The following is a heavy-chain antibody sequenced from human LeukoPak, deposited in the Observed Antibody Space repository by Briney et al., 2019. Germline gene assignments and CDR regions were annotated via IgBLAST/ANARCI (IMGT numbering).Heavy chain of an antibody. D-gene: IGHD3-10*01. CDR2: INPNSGGT. CDR3: ARGPYTMVRGVIIEY. J-gene: IGHJ4*02. V-gene: IGHV1-2*02. CDR1: GYTFTGYY. Sequence: ASVKVSCKASGYTFTGYYMHWVRQAPGQGLEWMGWINPNSGGTNYAQKFQGRVTMTRDTSISTAYMELSRLRSDDTAVYYCARGPYTMVRGVIIEYWGQGTVVTVSS.